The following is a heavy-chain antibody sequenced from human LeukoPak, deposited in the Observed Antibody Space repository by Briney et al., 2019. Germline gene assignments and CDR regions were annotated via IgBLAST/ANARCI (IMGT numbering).Heavy chain of an antibody. CDR1: GGSISSGGYS. CDR2: IYHSGST. J-gene: IGHJ3*02. Sequence: SETLSLTCTVSGGSISSGGYSWSWIRQPPGKGLEWIGYIYHSGSTYYNPSLKSRVTISVDRSKNQFSLKLSSVTAADTAVYYCARVESITGRGDAIDIWGQGTMVTVSS. D-gene: IGHD6-6*01. CDR3: ARVESITGRGDAIDI. V-gene: IGHV4-30-2*01.